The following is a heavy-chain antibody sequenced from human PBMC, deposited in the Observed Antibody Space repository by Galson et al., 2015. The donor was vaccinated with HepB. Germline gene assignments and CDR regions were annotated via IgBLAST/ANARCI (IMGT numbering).Heavy chain of an antibody. CDR2: IYPGDSDT. D-gene: IGHD3-3*01. J-gene: IGHJ2*01. CDR3: ARPRAYYDFWSGRNGWYFDL. CDR1: GYSFTSYW. V-gene: IGHV5-51*03. Sequence: QSGAEVKKLGESLKISCKGSGYSFTSYWIGWMRQMPGKGLEWMGIIYPGDSDTRYSPSFQGQVTISADKSISTAYLQWSSLKASDTAMYYCARPRAYYDFWSGRNGWYFDLWGRGTLVTVSS.